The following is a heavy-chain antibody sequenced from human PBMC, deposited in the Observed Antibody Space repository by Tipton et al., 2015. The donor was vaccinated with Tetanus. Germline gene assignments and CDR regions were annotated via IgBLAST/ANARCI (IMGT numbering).Heavy chain of an antibody. CDR1: GGSISSGGYY. J-gene: IGHJ4*02. CDR2: IYYSGST. CDR3: ARDQARGARGWNYFDY. Sequence: TLSLTCTVSGGSISSGGYYWSWIRQHPGKGLEWIGEIYYSGSTYYNPSLKSRVTISVDTSKNQFSLKLNSVTAADTAVYYCARDQARGARGWNYFDYWGLGTLVTVSS. V-gene: IGHV4-31*03. D-gene: IGHD1-26*01.